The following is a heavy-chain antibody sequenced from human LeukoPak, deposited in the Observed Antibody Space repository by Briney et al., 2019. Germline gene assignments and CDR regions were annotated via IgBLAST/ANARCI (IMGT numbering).Heavy chain of an antibody. Sequence: PSETLSLTCAVFGGSISSGGYSWSWIRQPPGKGLEWIGYIYHSGSTYYNPSLKSRVTISVDRSKSQFSLKLSSVTAADTAVYYCARGKGAATNWGQGTLVTVSS. V-gene: IGHV4-30-2*01. CDR1: GGSISSGGYS. CDR3: ARGKGAATN. D-gene: IGHD1-26*01. J-gene: IGHJ4*02. CDR2: IYHSGST.